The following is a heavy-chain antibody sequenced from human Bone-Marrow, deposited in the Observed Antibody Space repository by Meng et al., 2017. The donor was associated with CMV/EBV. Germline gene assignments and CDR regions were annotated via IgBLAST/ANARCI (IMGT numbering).Heavy chain of an antibody. Sequence: GESLKISCAASGFTFSSYSMNWVRQSPGKGMEWVCSISGSGGGTYYRDSVKGRFTISRDNSENILYLQINNLRVDDTAVYYCAQDRDRTYSKAYWGQGTLVTVSS. CDR2: ISGSGGGT. V-gene: IGHV3-23*01. J-gene: IGHJ4*02. D-gene: IGHD2-15*01. CDR3: AQDRDRTYSKAY. CDR1: GFTFSSYS.